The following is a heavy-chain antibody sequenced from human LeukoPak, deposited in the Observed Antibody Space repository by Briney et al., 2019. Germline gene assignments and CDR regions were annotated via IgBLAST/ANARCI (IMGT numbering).Heavy chain of an antibody. D-gene: IGHD5-18*01. J-gene: IGHJ4*02. CDR2: VNPKSGGT. CDR3: AREGNGDTSMAEFDY. V-gene: IGHV1-2*02. CDR1: GYFLTDYY. Sequence: ASVKVSCKASGYFLTDYYIHWVRQARGQGLEWMGWVNPKSGGTNYAQKFQGRVTMTRDTSISTAYMEVSSLTSDDTAVYYCAREGNGDTSMAEFDYWGQGTLVTVSS.